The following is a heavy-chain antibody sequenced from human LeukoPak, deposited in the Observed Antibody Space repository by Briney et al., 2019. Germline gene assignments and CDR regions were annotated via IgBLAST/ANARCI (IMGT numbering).Heavy chain of an antibody. Sequence: GGSLRLSCAASGFTFSNYWLTWVRQAPGQGLEWVANIKQDGSEKHYVDSVKGRFTISRDNAKNSLYLQMDSLRADDTAVYYCARGYCSTTSCYFPWGQGTLVTVSS. CDR3: ARGYCSTTSCYFP. D-gene: IGHD2-2*01. V-gene: IGHV3-7*01. CDR2: IKQDGSEK. J-gene: IGHJ5*02. CDR1: GFTFSNYW.